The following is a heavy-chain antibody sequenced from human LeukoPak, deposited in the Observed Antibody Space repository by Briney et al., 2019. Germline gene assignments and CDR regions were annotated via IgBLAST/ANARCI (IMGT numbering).Heavy chain of an antibody. CDR2: MYNSGTS. CDR1: GASITSHPW. Sequence: PSETLSLTCAVSGASITSHPWNWVHQPPGKGLEWIGEMYNSGTSTFKPSLRSRVIMFFDESKNHFSLKLNSVTAADTAVYYCARGGNWDFDYWGQGVLVIVSS. D-gene: IGHD7-27*01. J-gene: IGHJ4*02. V-gene: IGHV4-4*02. CDR3: ARGGNWDFDY.